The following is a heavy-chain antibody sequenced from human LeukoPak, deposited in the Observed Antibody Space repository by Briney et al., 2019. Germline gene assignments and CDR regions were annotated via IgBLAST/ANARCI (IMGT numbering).Heavy chain of an antibody. D-gene: IGHD5-18*01. CDR3: ARDLQLWTTRDTRGGAQVGY. CDR2: TYYRSKWYN. CDR1: GDSVSSNRAA. V-gene: IGHV6-1*01. J-gene: IGHJ4*02. Sequence: SQTLSLTCAISGDSVSSNRAAWNWIRQSPSRGLEWLGRTYYRSKWYNDYAVSVQSRIIVNPDTSKNQFSLQLNSVTPEDTAVYYCARDLQLWTTRDTRGGAQVGYWGQGTLVTVSS.